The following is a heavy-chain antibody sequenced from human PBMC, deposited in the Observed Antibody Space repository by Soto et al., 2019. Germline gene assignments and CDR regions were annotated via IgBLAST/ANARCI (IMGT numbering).Heavy chain of an antibody. CDR1: GFSISDYY. V-gene: IGHV3-11*06. Sequence: QVQLVESGGGLVKPGGSLRLSCAASGFSISDYYMTWIRQAPGKGLEWVSYISSSSTYTNYADSVKGRFTISRDNAKNSLHLQMNSLGDEDTAVYLWGRGGESCYGSGSDVHDYGMGVWGQGTRGTVSS. CDR2: ISSSSTYT. J-gene: IGHJ6*02. D-gene: IGHD3-10*01. CDR3: GRGGESCYGSGSDVHDYGMGV.